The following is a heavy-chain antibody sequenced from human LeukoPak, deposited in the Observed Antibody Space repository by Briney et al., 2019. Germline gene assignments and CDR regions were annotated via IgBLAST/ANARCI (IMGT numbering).Heavy chain of an antibody. V-gene: IGHV3-49*04. Sequence: GRSLRLSCTASGFTFGDYAMTWVRQAPGKGLEWVGFIRSQIYGGTPEYAASVKGRFTISRDDSEGVAYLQMNSLKTEDTAVYYCTRDQTPYYWGQGTLVTVSS. CDR1: GFTFGDYA. CDR3: TRDQTPYY. CDR2: IRSQIYGGTP. J-gene: IGHJ4*02.